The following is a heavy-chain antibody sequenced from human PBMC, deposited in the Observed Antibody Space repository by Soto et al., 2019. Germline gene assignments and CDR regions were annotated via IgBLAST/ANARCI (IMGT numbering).Heavy chain of an antibody. CDR3: ARDLSSGYESYYFDY. Sequence: PSETLSLTCSVSGYLISSGYYWGWVRQTPGKGLEWLGSIDYSGKTYKNPSLKSRVSASVDLSQNQFSLNLRSVTAADTAVYFCARDLSSGYESYYFDYWGQGTLVTVYS. CDR2: IDYSGKT. CDR1: GYLISSGYY. V-gene: IGHV4-38-2*02. D-gene: IGHD3-22*01. J-gene: IGHJ4*02.